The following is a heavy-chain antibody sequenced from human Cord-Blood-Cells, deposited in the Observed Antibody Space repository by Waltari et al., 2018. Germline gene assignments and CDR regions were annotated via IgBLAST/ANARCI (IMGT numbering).Heavy chain of an antibody. V-gene: IGHV4-34*01. CDR3: ARVLDYYDSSGYYYFAFDI. J-gene: IGHJ3*02. CDR1: GGSFSVYC. D-gene: IGHD3-22*01. CDR2: INHSGST. Sequence: QVQLQQWGAGLLKPQETMTLTCAVYGGSFSVYCCRWIRRPPGKGLEWIGEINHSGSTNYNPSLKSRVTISVDTSKNQFSLKLSSVTAADTAVYYCARVLDYYDSSGYYYFAFDIWGQGTMVTVSS.